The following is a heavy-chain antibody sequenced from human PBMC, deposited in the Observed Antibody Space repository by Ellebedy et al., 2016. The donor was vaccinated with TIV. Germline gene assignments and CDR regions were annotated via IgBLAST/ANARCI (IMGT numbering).Heavy chain of an antibody. CDR1: GYTLAHLS. J-gene: IGHJ4*02. CDR3: YGSGYEQDY. CDR2: FNPEDGET. Sequence: ASVTVSCXASGYTLAHLSMQRVRQAPGKGLEWMGGFNPEDGETIYAQKFQGRVTMTEDTSTDTAYMELSSLRSEDTAVYYCYGSGYEQDYWGQGTLVTVSS. V-gene: IGHV1-24*01. D-gene: IGHD3-22*01.